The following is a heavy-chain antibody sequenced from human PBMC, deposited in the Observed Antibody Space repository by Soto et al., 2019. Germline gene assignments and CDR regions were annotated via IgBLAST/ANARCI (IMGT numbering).Heavy chain of an antibody. J-gene: IGHJ4*02. D-gene: IGHD3-16*01. CDR2: IYSGGST. CDR1: GFTVSSNY. CDR3: AREGGDYVDY. V-gene: IGHV3-53*01. Sequence: VSLRLSCGASGFTVSSNYMSWVRQAPGKGLEWVSVIYSGGSTYYADSVKGRFTISRDNSKNTLYLQMNSLRAEDTAVYYCAREGGDYVDYWGQGTLVTVSS.